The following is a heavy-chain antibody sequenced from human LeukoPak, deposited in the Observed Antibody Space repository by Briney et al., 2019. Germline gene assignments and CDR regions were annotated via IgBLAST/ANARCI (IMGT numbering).Heavy chain of an antibody. V-gene: IGHV4-30-4*08. CDR3: ARVGDFWSGYYVDY. CDR1: GGSISSGGYY. J-gene: IGHJ4*02. D-gene: IGHD3-3*01. Sequence: SETLSLTCTVSGGSISSGGYYWSWIRQHPGKGLEWIGYIYYSGSTYYNPSLKSRVTISVDTSKNQFSLKLSSVTAADTAVYYCARVGDFWSGYYVDYWGQGTLVTVSS. CDR2: IYYSGST.